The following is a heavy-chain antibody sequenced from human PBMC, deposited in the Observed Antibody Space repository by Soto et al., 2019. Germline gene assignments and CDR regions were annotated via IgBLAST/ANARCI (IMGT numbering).Heavy chain of an antibody. Sequence: GGSLRLSCAASGFSFSSYWMHWIRQVPGKGLVWVSRINSDGYSTIYADSLKGRSIISRDNSKNTLYLQMDSLRADDTAVYYCIKSRDYVWGSDRYDPPPYYYDMDVWGQGTTVTVSS. CDR1: GFSFSSYW. J-gene: IGHJ6*02. CDR3: IKSRDYVWGSDRYDPPPYYYDMDV. V-gene: IGHV3-74*01. D-gene: IGHD3-16*02. CDR2: INSDGYST.